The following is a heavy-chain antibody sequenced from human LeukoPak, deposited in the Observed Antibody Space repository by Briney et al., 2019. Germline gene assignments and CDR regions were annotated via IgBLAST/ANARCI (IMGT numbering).Heavy chain of an antibody. CDR2: IYYSGST. J-gene: IGHJ4*02. CDR3: ARHSAWIQLAYYFDY. CDR1: GGSISSYY. V-gene: IGHV4-59*08. D-gene: IGHD5-18*01. Sequence: SETLSLTCTVPGGSISSYYWSWIRQPPGKGLEWIGYIYYSGSTNYNPSLKSRVTISVDTSKNQFSLKLSSVTAADTAVYYCARHSAWIQLAYYFDYWGQGTLVTVSS.